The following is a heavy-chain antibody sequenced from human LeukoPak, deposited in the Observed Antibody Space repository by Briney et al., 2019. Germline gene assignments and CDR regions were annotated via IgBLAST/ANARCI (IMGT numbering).Heavy chain of an antibody. J-gene: IGHJ5*02. Sequence: SETLSLTCTVSGGSISSYYWSWIRQPAGKGLEWIGRIYTSGSTNYNPSLKSRVTISVDTSKNQFSLKLGSVTAADTAVYYCARHARLRFFAANWFDPWGQGTLVTVSS. D-gene: IGHD3-3*01. CDR2: IYTSGST. V-gene: IGHV4-4*07. CDR3: ARHARLRFFAANWFDP. CDR1: GGSISSYY.